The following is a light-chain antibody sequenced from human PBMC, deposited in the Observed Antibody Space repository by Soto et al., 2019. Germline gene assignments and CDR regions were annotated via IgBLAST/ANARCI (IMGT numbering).Light chain of an antibody. V-gene: IGKV1-5*03. Sequence: DIHMTRSPSTLSGSVGHRFTITCLASQSISSWLAWYQQKPGKAPKIMIYKASSLESGVPSRFSGSVSGTEGTITISSLQPDDGSTYDCQQWNSYSVTFGQGTKVDIK. CDR1: QSISSW. CDR3: QQWNSYSVT. CDR2: KAS. J-gene: IGKJ1*01.